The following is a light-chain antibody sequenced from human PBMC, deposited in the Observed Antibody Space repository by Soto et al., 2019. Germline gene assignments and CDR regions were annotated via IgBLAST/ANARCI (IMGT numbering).Light chain of an antibody. CDR3: QQYNNWPRGT. CDR2: GAS. J-gene: IGKJ1*01. V-gene: IGKV3-15*01. Sequence: EIVMTQSPATLSVSPGERATLSCRASQSVSRNLAWYQQKPGQAPRRLIYGASIRAFGIPARFSGSGSGTEFTLTISSLQSEDFAIYYCQQYNNWPRGTFGQGTKGEIK. CDR1: QSVSRN.